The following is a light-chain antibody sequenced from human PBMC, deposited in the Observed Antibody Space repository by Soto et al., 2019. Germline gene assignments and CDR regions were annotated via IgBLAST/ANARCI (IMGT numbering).Light chain of an antibody. V-gene: IGLV2-14*01. Sequence: QSALTQPASVSGSPGQSVAISCSGTSSDVGAYNYVSWYQQHPGKAPKLLLSEVSNRPSGVSDRFFGSKSGNTASLTISGLQAEDEADYYCSSYTGGNPSYVFGTGTKVTVL. J-gene: IGLJ1*01. CDR1: SSDVGAYNY. CDR2: EVS. CDR3: SSYTGGNPSYV.